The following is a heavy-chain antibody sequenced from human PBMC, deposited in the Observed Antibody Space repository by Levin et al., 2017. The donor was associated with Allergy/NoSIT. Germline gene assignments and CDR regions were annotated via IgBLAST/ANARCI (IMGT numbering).Heavy chain of an antibody. D-gene: IGHD1-1*01. V-gene: IGHV4-39*01. CDR3: TRLANGIPSDN. CDR2: AYYLGNT. CDR1: GGSVSDGLYH. J-gene: IGHJ4*02. Sequence: SETLSLTCSVSGGSVSDGLYHWGWIRQPPGKGLEWIASAYYLGNTYYNPSLKSRVTISVDTSKNQFSLKVTSVTAADTAVYYCTRLANGIPSDNWGQGTLVTISS.